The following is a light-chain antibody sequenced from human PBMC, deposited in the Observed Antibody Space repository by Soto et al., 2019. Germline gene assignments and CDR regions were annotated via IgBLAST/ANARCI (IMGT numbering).Light chain of an antibody. CDR1: QSVNSY. CDR2: DTS. CDR3: QQRNNWPLT. V-gene: IGKV3-11*01. J-gene: IGKJ4*01. Sequence: EFVLTQSPGTLSLSPGERATLSCRASQSVNSYLAWYQQKPGQAPRLLIYDTSNRANGIPARFSGSGSGTDFTLTISNLEPEDFALYYCQQRNNWPLTFGGGTQVEIK.